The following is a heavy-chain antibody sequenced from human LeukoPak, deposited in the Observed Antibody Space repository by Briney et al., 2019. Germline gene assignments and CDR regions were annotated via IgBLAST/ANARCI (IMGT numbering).Heavy chain of an antibody. CDR3: ARVIVEAHAFDI. D-gene: IGHD3-16*02. V-gene: IGHV1-18*01. J-gene: IGHJ3*02. Sequence: ASVKVSCKASGGTFSSYAISWVRQAPGQGLEWMGWISAYNGNTNYAQKLQGRVTMTTDTSTSTAYMELRSLRSDDTAVYYCARVIVEAHAFDIWGQGTMVTVSS. CDR1: GGTFSSYA. CDR2: ISAYNGNT.